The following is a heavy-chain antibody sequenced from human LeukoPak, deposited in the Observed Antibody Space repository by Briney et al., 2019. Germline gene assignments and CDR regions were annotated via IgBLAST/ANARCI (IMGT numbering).Heavy chain of an antibody. V-gene: IGHV3-33*01. CDR2: IWYRVTDN. CDR3: ARDPPLQGMDV. CDR1: GFTFKTYH. Sequence: GGSLRLSCVTSGFTFKTYHMHWIRQAPGKGLEWVGVIWYRVTDNDYADSVKGRFTISRDDSKNTLYLEMNSLRAEDTAVYYCARDPPLQGMDVWGQGTTVTVSS. J-gene: IGHJ6*02.